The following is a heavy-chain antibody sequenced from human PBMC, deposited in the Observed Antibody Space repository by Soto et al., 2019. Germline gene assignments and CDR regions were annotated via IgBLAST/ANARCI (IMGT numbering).Heavy chain of an antibody. CDR2: IYYSGTT. Sequence: SETLSLTCTVSGGSITSYYWSWIRQPPGKGLEWIGYIYYSGTTNYNPSLKSRVTISVDTSKNQFSLKLSSVTAADTAVYYCARVPLGGACSSTNCYWLGYMDVWGKGTTVTVSS. J-gene: IGHJ6*03. D-gene: IGHD2-2*01. CDR3: ARVPLGGACSSTNCYWLGYMDV. CDR1: GGSITSYY. V-gene: IGHV4-59*01.